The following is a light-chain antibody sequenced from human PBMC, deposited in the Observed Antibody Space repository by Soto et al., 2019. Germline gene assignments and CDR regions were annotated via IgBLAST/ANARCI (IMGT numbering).Light chain of an antibody. CDR2: ATS. CDR1: QSLSTNF. Sequence: EIVLTQSPGSLSLSPGERATLSCRASQSLSTNFIAWYQQKSGQTPSLLIYATSIRATGVPDRFSGSGSGTDFTLPLSGLEPEDFAVYYCHQYGNIPLYTFGQGTKLEI. CDR3: HQYGNIPLYT. V-gene: IGKV3-20*01. J-gene: IGKJ2*01.